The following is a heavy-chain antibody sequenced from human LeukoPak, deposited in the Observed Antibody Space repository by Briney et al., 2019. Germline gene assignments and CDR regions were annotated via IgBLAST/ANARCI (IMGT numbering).Heavy chain of an antibody. V-gene: IGHV3-53*01. D-gene: IGHD6-13*01. Sequence: RAGGSLRLSCAASGFTISAYYMHWMRQAPGKGLEWVSVIDGSDNTDYADSVKGRFSISRDTSENTLYFQMNSLRVEDTAVYYCGRGGPVAVAAAGGRSDLWGQGTLVTVSS. CDR1: GFTISAYY. CDR2: IDGSDNT. J-gene: IGHJ4*02. CDR3: GRGGPVAVAAAGGRSDL.